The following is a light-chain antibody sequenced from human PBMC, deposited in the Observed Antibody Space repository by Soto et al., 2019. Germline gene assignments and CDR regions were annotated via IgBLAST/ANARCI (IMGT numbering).Light chain of an antibody. CDR2: TTA. CDR1: QTIDKY. V-gene: IGKV1-39*01. Sequence: DIQMTQSPSSLSASVGDRVTITCRASQTIDKYLNWYQQKPGKAPQLLIYTTANVQPGAPSGFSGSGSWTELTLTISSLHPEDFAPYYCKNNYCSPQTFGQGTKLEIK. CDR3: KNNYCSPQT. J-gene: IGKJ2*01.